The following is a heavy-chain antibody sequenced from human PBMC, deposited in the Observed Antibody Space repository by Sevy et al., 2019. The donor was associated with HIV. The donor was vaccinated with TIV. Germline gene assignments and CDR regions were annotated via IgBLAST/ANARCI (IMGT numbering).Heavy chain of an antibody. CDR1: GFTFDDYA. Sequence: GGSLRLSCAASGFTFDDYAMHWVRQAPGKGLEWVSGFSWNSGSIGYADSVKGRFTISRDNAKNSLYLQMNSLRAEDTALYYCAKDKSSSGYYNFDYWGQGTLVTVSS. V-gene: IGHV3-9*01. J-gene: IGHJ4*02. D-gene: IGHD3-22*01. CDR3: AKDKSSSGYYNFDY. CDR2: FSWNSGSI.